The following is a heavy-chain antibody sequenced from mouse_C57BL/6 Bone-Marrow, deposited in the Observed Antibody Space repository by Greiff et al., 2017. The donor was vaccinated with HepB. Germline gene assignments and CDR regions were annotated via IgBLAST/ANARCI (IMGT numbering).Heavy chain of an antibody. Sequence: VQLQQPGAELVKPGASVKLSCKASGYTFTSYWMHWVKQRPGQGLEWIGMIHPNSGSTNYNEKFKSKATLTVDKSSSTAYMQLSSLTSEDSAVYYCARRAITTVASDFDYWGQGTTLTVSS. CDR3: ARRAITTVASDFDY. J-gene: IGHJ2*01. D-gene: IGHD1-1*01. CDR2: IHPNSGST. CDR1: GYTFTSYW. V-gene: IGHV1-64*01.